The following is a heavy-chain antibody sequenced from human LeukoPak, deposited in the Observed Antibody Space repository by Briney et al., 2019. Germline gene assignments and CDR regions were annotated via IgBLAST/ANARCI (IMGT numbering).Heavy chain of an antibody. D-gene: IGHD5-12*01. CDR2: LTSTGQTI. J-gene: IGHJ6*03. Sequence: GGSLRLSCAASGFTFSDHSMCWIRQAPGKGLEWVSYLTSTGQTIYYSDSVKGRFTISRDNAKNSLFLQLNSLRADDTAVYFCARGLKWPTSYYHVDVWGKGTTVTVSS. V-gene: IGHV3-11*01. CDR3: ARGLKWPTSYYHVDV. CDR1: GFTFSDHS.